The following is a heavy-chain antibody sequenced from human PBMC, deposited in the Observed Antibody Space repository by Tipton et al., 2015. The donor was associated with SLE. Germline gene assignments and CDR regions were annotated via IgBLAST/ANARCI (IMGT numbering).Heavy chain of an antibody. Sequence: QVQLVQSGAEVKKPGAPVKVSCKASGYTFTSYGISWVRQAPGQGLEWMGWISAYNGNTNYAQKFQGRVTMTTDTSTNTVYMELRSLTSDDTAVYYCARATVAAPLNYWGQGTLVTVSS. CDR1: GYTFTSYG. D-gene: IGHD6-19*01. V-gene: IGHV1-18*01. J-gene: IGHJ4*02. CDR2: ISAYNGNT. CDR3: ARATVAAPLNY.